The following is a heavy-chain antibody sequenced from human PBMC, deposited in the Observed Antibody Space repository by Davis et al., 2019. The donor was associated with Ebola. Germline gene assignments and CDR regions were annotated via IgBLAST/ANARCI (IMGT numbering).Heavy chain of an antibody. V-gene: IGHV3-23*01. CDR3: ARGSVDIVAGTYYYYYGMDV. CDR1: GFTFSSYA. J-gene: IGHJ6*02. Sequence: GGSLRLSCAASGFTFSSYAMSWVRQAPGKGLEWVSAISGSGGSTYYADSVKGRFTISRDNSKNTLYLQMNSLRAEDTAVYYCARGSVDIVAGTYYYYYGMDVWGQGTTVTVSS. D-gene: IGHD5-12*01. CDR2: ISGSGGST.